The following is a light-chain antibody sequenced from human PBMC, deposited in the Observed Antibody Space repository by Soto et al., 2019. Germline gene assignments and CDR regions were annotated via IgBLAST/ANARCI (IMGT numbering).Light chain of an antibody. Sequence: ERVMTHSPATLSVSPVEISTLSCRASQSVSSNLAWYQQKPGQAPRLLIYGASTRATGIPARFSGSGSGTEFTLTISSLQSEDFAVYYCQQYNNWPRTFGQGTKVDIK. CDR3: QQYNNWPRT. V-gene: IGKV3-15*01. CDR2: GAS. J-gene: IGKJ1*01. CDR1: QSVSSN.